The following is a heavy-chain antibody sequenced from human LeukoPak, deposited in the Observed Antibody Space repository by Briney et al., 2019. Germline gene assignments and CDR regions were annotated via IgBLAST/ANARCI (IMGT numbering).Heavy chain of an antibody. CDR1: GGSFSGYY. Sequence: SETLSLTCAVYGGSFSGYYWSWIRQPPGKGLEWIGEINHSGSTNYNPSLKSRVTISVDTSKNQFSLKLSSVTAADTAVYYCAYSSSWRGGFDPWGQGTLVTVSS. J-gene: IGHJ5*02. CDR2: INHSGST. V-gene: IGHV4-34*01. CDR3: AYSSSWRGGFDP. D-gene: IGHD6-13*01.